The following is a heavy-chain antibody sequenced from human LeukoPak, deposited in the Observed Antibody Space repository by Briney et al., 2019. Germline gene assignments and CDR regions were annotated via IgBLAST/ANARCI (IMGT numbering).Heavy chain of an antibody. CDR2: IRAGGGTT. D-gene: IGHD1-7*01. Sequence: PGGSLRLSCVASGFTFSSYAMSWVRQAPGKGLEWVSAIRAGGGTTYYADSVKGRFTISRDTSKNTLYLQMNSLRAEDTAIYYCAKESPYTSPGNYYFDYWGQGTLVTVSS. J-gene: IGHJ4*02. V-gene: IGHV3-23*01. CDR1: GFTFSSYA. CDR3: AKESPYTSPGNYYFDY.